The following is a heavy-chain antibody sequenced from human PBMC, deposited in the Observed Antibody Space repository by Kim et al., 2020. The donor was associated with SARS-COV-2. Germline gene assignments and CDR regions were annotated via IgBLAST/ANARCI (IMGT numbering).Heavy chain of an antibody. CDR2: ISWNSGSI. J-gene: IGHJ6*02. Sequence: GGSLRLSCAASGFTFGDYAMHWVRQAPGKGLEWVSGISWNSGSIGYADSVKGRFTISRDNAKNSLYLQMNSLRAEDTALYYCAKDTTDSYGMDVWGQGTTVTVSS. CDR1: GFTFGDYA. V-gene: IGHV3-9*01. CDR3: AKDTTDSYGMDV.